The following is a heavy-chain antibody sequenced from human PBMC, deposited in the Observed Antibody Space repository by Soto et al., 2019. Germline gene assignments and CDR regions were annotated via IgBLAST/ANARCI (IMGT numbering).Heavy chain of an antibody. J-gene: IGHJ3*02. CDR2: ISGNSGST. CDR3: AKDIVVVIAAGDAFDI. D-gene: IGHD2-15*01. Sequence: EEQLLESGGGLVQPGGSLRLSCSVSGFTFSNYAMIWVRQAPGKGLEWVSGISGNSGSTYYADSVKGRFTISRDNSKNTLYLQMNSLRTEDTAVYYCAKDIVVVIAAGDAFDIWGQGTKVTVSS. V-gene: IGHV3-23*01. CDR1: GFTFSNYA.